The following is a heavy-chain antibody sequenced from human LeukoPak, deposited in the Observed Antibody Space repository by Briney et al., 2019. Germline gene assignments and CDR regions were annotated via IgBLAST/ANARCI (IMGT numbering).Heavy chain of an antibody. V-gene: IGHV4-59*01. Sequence: SETLSLTCTVSGGSISSYYWSWIRQPPGKGLEWIGYIYYSGSTNYNPSLKSRVTISVDTSKNQFSLKLSSVTAADTAVYYCARDRGYRRGSYYFDYWGQGTLVTVSS. CDR1: GGSISSYY. J-gene: IGHJ4*02. CDR2: IYYSGST. D-gene: IGHD3-10*01. CDR3: ARDRGYRRGSYYFDY.